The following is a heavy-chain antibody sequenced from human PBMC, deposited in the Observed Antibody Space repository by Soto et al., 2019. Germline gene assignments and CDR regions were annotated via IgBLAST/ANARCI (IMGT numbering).Heavy chain of an antibody. J-gene: IGHJ6*02. CDR1: GYSFTSYW. D-gene: IGHD2-2*01. CDR3: ARHHCSSNSCYYYYYYGMDV. CDR2: IYPGDSDT. V-gene: IGHV5-51*01. Sequence: GESLKISCKGSGYSFTSYWIGWVRQMPGKGLEWMGIIYPGDSDTRYSPSFQGQVTISADKSISTAYLQWSSLKASDTAMYYCARHHCSSNSCYYYYYYGMDVWGQGTTVTVS.